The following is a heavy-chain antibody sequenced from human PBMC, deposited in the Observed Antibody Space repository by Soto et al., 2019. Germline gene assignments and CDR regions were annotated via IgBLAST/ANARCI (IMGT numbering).Heavy chain of an antibody. D-gene: IGHD2-15*01. V-gene: IGHV4-59*08. CDR1: GGSISSFY. CDR2: IYYSGST. J-gene: IGHJ6*03. Sequence: SETLSLTCTVSGGSISSFYWSWIRQPPGKGLEWIGCIYYSGSTNYNPSLESRVTISVDTSKNQFSLKVSSVTAADTAVYYCARQAVAAATYYYYMDVWGKGTTVTVSS. CDR3: ARQAVAAATYYYYMDV.